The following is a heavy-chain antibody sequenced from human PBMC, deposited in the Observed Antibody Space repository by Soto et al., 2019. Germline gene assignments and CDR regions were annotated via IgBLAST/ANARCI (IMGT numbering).Heavy chain of an antibody. CDR1: GFTFSSYG. Sequence: QVQLVESGGGVVQPGRSLRLSCAASGFTFSSYGMHCVRQAPGKGLEWVAVISYDGSNKYYVDSVKGRFTISRDNSKNTLYLQMNSLSAEDTAVYYCAKDLEIAATGLNWFDPWGQGTLVTVSS. CDR2: ISYDGSNK. CDR3: AKDLEIAATGLNWFDP. J-gene: IGHJ5*02. D-gene: IGHD6-13*01. V-gene: IGHV3-30*18.